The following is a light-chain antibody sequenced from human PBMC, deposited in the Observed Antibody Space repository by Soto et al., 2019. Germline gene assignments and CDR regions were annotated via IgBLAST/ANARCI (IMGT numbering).Light chain of an antibody. CDR3: QQYERFYT. CDR1: QDIGHY. V-gene: IGKV1-33*01. J-gene: IGKJ2*01. CDR2: DVS. Sequence: DIQMTQSPSSLSASVGDRVTITCQASQDIGHYLNWYQQKAGKAPKLLIYDVSNLETGVPSRFSGGGPGTSFTFTISSLQPEDVATYFCQQYERFYTFGQGTKVDIK.